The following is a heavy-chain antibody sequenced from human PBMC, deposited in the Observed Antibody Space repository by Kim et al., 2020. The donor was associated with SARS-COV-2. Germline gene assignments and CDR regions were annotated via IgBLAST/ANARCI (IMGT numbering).Heavy chain of an antibody. CDR2: IYYSGST. CDR3: ARMVAGYKYSSGYKRTDAFDI. CDR1: GGSISSYY. Sequence: SETLSLTCTVSGGSISSYYWSWIRQPPGKGLEWIGYIYYSGSTNYNPSLKSRVTISVDTSKNQFSLKLSSVTAADTAVYYCARMVAGYKYSSGYKRTDAFDIWGQGTMVTVSS. J-gene: IGHJ3*02. V-gene: IGHV4-59*13. D-gene: IGHD6-19*01.